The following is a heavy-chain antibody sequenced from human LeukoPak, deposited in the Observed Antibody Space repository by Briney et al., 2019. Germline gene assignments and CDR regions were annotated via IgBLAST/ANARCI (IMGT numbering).Heavy chain of an antibody. CDR3: ARGGSSGGKGYFDY. D-gene: IGHD6-19*01. V-gene: IGHV1-3*01. J-gene: IGHJ4*02. CDR2: INAGNGNT. Sequence: GASVKVSCKASGYTFTSYAMHWVRQAPGQRLEWMGWINAGNGNTKYSQKFQGRVTITRDTSASTAYMELSSLRSEDTAVYYCARGGSSGGKGYFDYWGQGTLVTVSS. CDR1: GYTFTSYA.